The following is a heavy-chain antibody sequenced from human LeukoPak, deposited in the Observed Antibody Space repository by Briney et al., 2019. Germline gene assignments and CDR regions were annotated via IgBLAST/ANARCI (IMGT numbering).Heavy chain of an antibody. CDR1: GFTFSSYW. Sequence: GGSLRLSCAASGFTFSSYWMSWVRQAPGKGLEWVANIKQDGSEKYYVDSVKGRFTISRDNAKNSLYLQMNSLRAEDTAAYYCARGYYYDSSGVFDYWGQGTLVTVSS. V-gene: IGHV3-7*01. D-gene: IGHD3-22*01. CDR2: IKQDGSEK. J-gene: IGHJ4*02. CDR3: ARGYYYDSSGVFDY.